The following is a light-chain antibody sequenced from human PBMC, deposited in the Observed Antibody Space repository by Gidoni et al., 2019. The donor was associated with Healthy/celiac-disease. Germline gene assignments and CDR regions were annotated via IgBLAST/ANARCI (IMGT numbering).Light chain of an antibody. CDR1: QSISSY. V-gene: IGKV1-39*01. Sequence: DIQMTQSPSSLSASVGDRVTITCRASQSISSYLNWYQQKPRKAPKLLIYAASSLQSGVPSRFSGSGSGTDFTLTISSLQTEDFATYYCQQSYSTLYTFGQGTKLEIK. J-gene: IGKJ2*01. CDR2: AAS. CDR3: QQSYSTLYT.